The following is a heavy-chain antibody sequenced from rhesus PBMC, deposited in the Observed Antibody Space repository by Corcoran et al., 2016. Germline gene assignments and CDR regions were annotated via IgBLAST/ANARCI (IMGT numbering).Heavy chain of an antibody. D-gene: IGHD2-27*01. V-gene: IGHV4S5*01. Sequence: QVQLQESGPGLVKPSETLYLTCDDSGGSISGYYWIWIRPPPWLGLAWIGFMCSSTGNTFYNPSLKLRVTFSTDSSKNHFSLKLSSVTASDTAVYYCARTGLEYCSGISCYPLDYWCQGVLVTVSS. CDR3: ARTGLEYCSGISCYPLDY. CDR1: GGSISGYY. CDR2: MCSSTGNT. J-gene: IGHJ4*01.